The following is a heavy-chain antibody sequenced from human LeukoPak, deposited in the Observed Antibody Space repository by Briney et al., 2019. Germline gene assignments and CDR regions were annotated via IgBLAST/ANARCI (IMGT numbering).Heavy chain of an antibody. Sequence: SETLSLTCTVSGSSISSYYWSWIRLPPGKGQEWIGYIYYSGSTKYNPSLKSRVTISIDTSKNQFSLKLSSVTAADTAVYYCARFSGSYSFVDYWGQGTLVTVSS. V-gene: IGHV4-59*01. CDR1: GSSISSYY. CDR2: IYYSGST. CDR3: ARFSGSYSFVDY. J-gene: IGHJ4*02. D-gene: IGHD3-10*01.